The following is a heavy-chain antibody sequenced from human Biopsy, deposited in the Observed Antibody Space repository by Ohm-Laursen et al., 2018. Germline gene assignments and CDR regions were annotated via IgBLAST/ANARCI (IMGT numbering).Heavy chain of an antibody. CDR1: GGSISSGNNY. CDR2: VYHSGTT. V-gene: IGHV4-39*01. J-gene: IGHJ4*02. CDR3: ARHDGNGPFALDS. D-gene: IGHD5-24*01. Sequence: SDTLSLTCAVSGGSISSGNNYWAWIRQPPGKGLEWIGSVYHSGTTYYSPSLKSRVTISVDTSKNQLSLKVTSVTAADTAAYYCARHDGNGPFALDSWGQGTLVTVSS.